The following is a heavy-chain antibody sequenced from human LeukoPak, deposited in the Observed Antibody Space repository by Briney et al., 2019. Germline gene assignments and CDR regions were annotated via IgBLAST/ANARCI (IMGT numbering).Heavy chain of an antibody. D-gene: IGHD1-26*01. CDR2: ISISGDDT. J-gene: IGHJ4*02. V-gene: IGHV3-23*01. CDR3: ANPEWGTYLVGFDY. CDR1: GFTFSSSA. Sequence: GGSLRLSCAASGFTFSSSAMNWVRQAPGKGLEWVSAISISGDDTYYAESVKGRFTISRDNSKNTLYLRMNSLRAEDTAVYFCANPEWGTYLVGFDYRGQGTLVTVSS.